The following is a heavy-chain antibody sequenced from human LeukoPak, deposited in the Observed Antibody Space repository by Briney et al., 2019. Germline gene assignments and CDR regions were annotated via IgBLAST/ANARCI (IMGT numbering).Heavy chain of an antibody. CDR3: AKGGKYSGSGSPDY. D-gene: IGHD6-6*01. CDR2: ISGSGGNT. J-gene: IGHJ4*02. CDR1: GFTFSTYA. Sequence: GGSLRLSCAASGFTFSTYAMSWVRQAPGQGLEWVSGISGSGGNTYYADTVKGRFTISRDNSYNTLYLQMNSLRAEDTAVYYCAKGGKYSGSGSPDYWGQGTPVTVSS. V-gene: IGHV3-23*01.